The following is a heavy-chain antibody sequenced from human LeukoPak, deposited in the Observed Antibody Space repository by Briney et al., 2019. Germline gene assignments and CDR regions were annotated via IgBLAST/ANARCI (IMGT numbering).Heavy chain of an antibody. CDR1: GYTFTAYY. J-gene: IGHJ4*02. CDR3: AREGAPQLSSYFDH. CDR2: INPNTGGT. V-gene: IGHV1-2*02. Sequence: ASVKVSCKASGYTFTAYYIHWVRPAPGQGLEWMGWINPNTGGTNFSQGFQGRVTMTRDTSINTAYMELSSLRSDDTAMYYCAREGAPQLSSYFDHWGQGTLVTVSS. D-gene: IGHD1-1*01.